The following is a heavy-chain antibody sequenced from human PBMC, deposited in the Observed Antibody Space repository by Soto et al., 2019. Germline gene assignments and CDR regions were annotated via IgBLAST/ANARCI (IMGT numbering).Heavy chain of an antibody. CDR2: INPAGSVT. J-gene: IGHJ4*02. V-gene: IGHV1-46*01. CDR3: ARESSSGNSYFDY. CDR1: GISFINHY. D-gene: IGHD1-26*01. Sequence: ASVKVSCKASGISFINHYVHWVRQAPGQGPEWMGVINPAGSVTVYALKLQGRVTMTRDTSMSTAYMELSSLRSEDTAVYYCARESSSGNSYFDYWGRGTLVTVSS.